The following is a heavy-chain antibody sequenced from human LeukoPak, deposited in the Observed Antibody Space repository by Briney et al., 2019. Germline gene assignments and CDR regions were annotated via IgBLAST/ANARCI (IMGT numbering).Heavy chain of an antibody. V-gene: IGHV3-7*01. CDR3: ARVAEAAAFDS. CDR1: GFTFSNYW. D-gene: IGHD6-13*01. Sequence: PGGSLRLSCAASGFTFSNYWMSWVRQAPGKGLEWVANKKEDGSEKNYVDSLKGRFTISRDNAKNSLYLQMNSLKPEDTAVYYCARVAEAAAFDSWGQGTLVTVSS. CDR2: KKEDGSEK. J-gene: IGHJ4*02.